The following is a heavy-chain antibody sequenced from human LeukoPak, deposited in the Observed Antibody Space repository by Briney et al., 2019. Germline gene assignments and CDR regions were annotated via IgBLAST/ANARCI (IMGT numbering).Heavy chain of an antibody. Sequence: PGGSLRLSCAASGFTFSNYEMNWVRQAPGKGLEWISHISNFGDIIHYADSVEGRFTISRDNAKTSLYLQMSSLRAEDTAVYYCAKDATAVIGTVYMDVWGKGTTVTISS. CDR2: ISNFGDII. CDR3: AKDATAVIGTVYMDV. CDR1: GFTFSNYE. J-gene: IGHJ6*03. D-gene: IGHD4-11*01. V-gene: IGHV3-48*03.